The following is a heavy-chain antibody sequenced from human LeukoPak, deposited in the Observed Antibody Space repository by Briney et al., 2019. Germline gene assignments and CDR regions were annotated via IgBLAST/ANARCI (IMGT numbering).Heavy chain of an antibody. V-gene: IGHV1-69*04. D-gene: IGHD3-10*02. CDR1: GGTFSSYA. CDR2: IIPILGIA. CDR3: ARDVRGYGGFDI. J-gene: IGHJ3*02. Sequence: GSSVKVSCKASGGTFSSYAISWVRQAPGQGLEWMGRIIPILGIANYAQKFQGRVTITADKSTSTAYMELSSLRSEDTAVYYCARDVRGYGGFDIWGQGTMVTVSS.